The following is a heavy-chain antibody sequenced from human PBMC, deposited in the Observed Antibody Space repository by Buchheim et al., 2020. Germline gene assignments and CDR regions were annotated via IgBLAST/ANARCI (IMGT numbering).Heavy chain of an antibody. CDR2: IYPGDSST. CDR3: ARARGYCSSASCYDFDY. V-gene: IGHV5-51*01. D-gene: IGHD2-2*01. Sequence: EVQLVQSGAEVKKPGESLEISCKPSGYSFANYWIAWVRQMPGKGLEWMAMIYPGDSSTKYSSSFQGQVTISADKSLSTAYLQWSSLKASDTATYFCARARGYCSSASCYDFDYWGQGT. CDR1: GYSFANYW. J-gene: IGHJ4*02.